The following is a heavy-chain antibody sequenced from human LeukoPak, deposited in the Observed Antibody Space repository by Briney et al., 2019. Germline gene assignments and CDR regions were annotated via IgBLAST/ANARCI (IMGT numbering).Heavy chain of an antibody. CDR1: GFTFSTYW. Sequence: GGSLRLSCAASGFTFSTYWMSWARQAPGKGLEWVANIKKDGSEKYYVDSVKGRFTISRGNAKNSLYLQMNSLRAEDTAVYYCARAQGYFDYWGQGTLVTVSS. V-gene: IGHV3-7*01. CDR2: IKKDGSEK. CDR3: ARAQGYFDY. J-gene: IGHJ4*02.